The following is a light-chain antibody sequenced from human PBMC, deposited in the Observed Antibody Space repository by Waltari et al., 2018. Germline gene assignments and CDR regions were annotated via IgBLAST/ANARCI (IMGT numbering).Light chain of an antibody. V-gene: IGLV1-40*01. Sequence: QSGLTQPPSVSAAPGQRATISCPGSSSNIGAGSHVPWDQVLPGTAPKLLIYGNNNRPSGVADRFSGSKSGTSASLAITGLQAEDEADYYCQSYDSSLRGSLFGGGTKLTVL. CDR1: SSNIGAGSH. CDR3: QSYDSSLRGSL. J-gene: IGLJ2*01. CDR2: GNN.